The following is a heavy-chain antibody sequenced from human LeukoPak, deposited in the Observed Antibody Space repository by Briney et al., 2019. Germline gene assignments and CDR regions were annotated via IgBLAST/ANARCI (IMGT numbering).Heavy chain of an antibody. D-gene: IGHD3-10*01. V-gene: IGHV3-7*03. J-gene: IGHJ4*02. Sequence: GGSLRLSCAASGFTFSSNWMSWVRQGPGNGREWVANIKQDGSEKYYVDSVKGRFTISRDNAKNSLYLQMNSLRAEDTAVYYCARSNREFASGSGDFWGQGTLVTVSS. CDR2: IKQDGSEK. CDR3: ARSNREFASGSGDF. CDR1: GFTFSSNW.